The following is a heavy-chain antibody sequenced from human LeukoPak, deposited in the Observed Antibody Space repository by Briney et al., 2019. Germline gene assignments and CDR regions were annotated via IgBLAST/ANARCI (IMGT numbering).Heavy chain of an antibody. D-gene: IGHD4-23*01. Sequence: PSETLSLTCTVSGGSISSHYWSWIRQPPGKGLEWIGYIYDSGRTNYNPSLKSRVTISVDTSKNQFSLKLSSVTAADTAVYYCAREYYGGNSWPASLMRQNAFDIWGQGTMVTVSS. CDR3: AREYYGGNSWPASLMRQNAFDI. V-gene: IGHV4-59*11. J-gene: IGHJ3*02. CDR1: GGSISSHY. CDR2: IYDSGRT.